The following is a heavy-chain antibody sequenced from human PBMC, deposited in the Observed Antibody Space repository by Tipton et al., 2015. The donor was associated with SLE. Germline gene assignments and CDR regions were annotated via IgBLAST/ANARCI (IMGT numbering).Heavy chain of an antibody. CDR2: LYYSGIT. D-gene: IGHD2-15*01. J-gene: IGHJ5*02. Sequence: LRLSCTVSGGSISSYYWSWIRQPPGKGLEWIGYLYYSGITNYNPSLKRRVTLSVDTSKNQFSLKLSSVTAADTAVYYCARGAITPIPFDPWCQGTLVTVSS. CDR3: ARGAITPIPFDP. V-gene: IGHV4-59*01. CDR1: GGSISSYY.